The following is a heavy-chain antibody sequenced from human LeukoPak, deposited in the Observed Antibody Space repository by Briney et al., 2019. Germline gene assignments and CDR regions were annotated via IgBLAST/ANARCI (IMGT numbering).Heavy chain of an antibody. V-gene: IGHV3-23*01. D-gene: IGHD2-15*01. Sequence: PGGSLRLSCAASGFTFSSYDMNWVRQAPGEGLEWVSASSGSGLTTYYADSVRGRFTVSTHNSKNTLYLQMNSLRADDTAVYYCAKPTARQAYCSSGSCYDASDIWGQGTMVTVSS. CDR3: AKPTARQAYCSSGSCYDASDI. J-gene: IGHJ3*02. CDR1: GFTFSSYD. CDR2: SSGSGLTT.